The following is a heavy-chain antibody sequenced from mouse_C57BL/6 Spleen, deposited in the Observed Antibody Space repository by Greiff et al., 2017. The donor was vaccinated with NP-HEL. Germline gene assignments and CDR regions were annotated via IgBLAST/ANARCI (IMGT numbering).Heavy chain of an antibody. CDR3: AREDGYYVGGCAY. D-gene: IGHD2-3*01. J-gene: IGHJ3*01. V-gene: IGHV1-7*01. CDR2: INPSSGYT. CDR1: GYTFTSYW. Sequence: VQLQQSGAELAKPGASVKLSCKASGYTFTSYWMHWVKQRPGQGLEWIGYINPSSGYTKYNQKFKDKATLTADKSSSTAYMQLRSLTYEDSVVYYCAREDGYYVGGCAYRGQGTLVTVSA.